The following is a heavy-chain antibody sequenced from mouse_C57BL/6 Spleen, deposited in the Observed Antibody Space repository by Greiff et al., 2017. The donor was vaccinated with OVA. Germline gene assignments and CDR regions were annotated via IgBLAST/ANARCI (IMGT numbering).Heavy chain of an antibody. D-gene: IGHD1-1*01. V-gene: IGHV3-6*01. CDR3: ARDAEYYGSSYWYFDV. J-gene: IGHJ1*03. CDR2: ISYDGSN. Sequence: ESGPGLVKPSQSLSLTCSVTGYSITSGYYWNWIRHNNGEQLEWMGYISYDGSNNYNPSLKNRISITRDTSKNQFFLKLNSVTTEDTATYYCARDAEYYGSSYWYFDVWGTGTTVTVSS. CDR1: GYSITSGYY.